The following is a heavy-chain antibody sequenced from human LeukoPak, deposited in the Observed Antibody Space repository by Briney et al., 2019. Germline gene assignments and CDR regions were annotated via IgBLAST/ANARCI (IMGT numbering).Heavy chain of an antibody. V-gene: IGHV1-2*02. CDR2: IDLNSGGT. D-gene: IGHD3-3*01. J-gene: IGHJ4*02. CDR1: GYTFTGYY. CDR3: ARDWRDYYFDY. Sequence: GASVKVSCKASGYTFTGYYMHWVREAPGQGHGWMGWIDLNSGGTNYAQKFPGRVTMTRDTSISTAYMELSRLRSDDTAVYYCARDWRDYYFDYWGQGTLVAVSS.